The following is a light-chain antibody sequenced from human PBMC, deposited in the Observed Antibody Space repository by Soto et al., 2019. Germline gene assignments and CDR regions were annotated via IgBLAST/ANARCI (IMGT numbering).Light chain of an antibody. J-gene: IGKJ1*01. CDR3: QQYDSTPPT. Sequence: PGDRATLSCRASQSVNSNYLAWYQRKPGQAPMLLIYVASNRATDIPYRFSASGSGTDVTLTITRLEAEDFAVYYCQQYDSTPPTFGRATKVEV. V-gene: IGKV3-20*01. CDR2: VAS. CDR1: QSVNSNY.